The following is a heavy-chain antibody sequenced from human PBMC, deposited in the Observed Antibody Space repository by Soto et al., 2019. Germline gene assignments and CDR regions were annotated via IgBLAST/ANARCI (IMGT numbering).Heavy chain of an antibody. D-gene: IGHD2-15*01. CDR1: GFTFNTYA. CDR3: ARALVVGAGGLFDY. Sequence: QVQLVESGGGVVQPGRSLRLSCAASGFTFNTYAMHWVRQAPGKGLEWVAFISKDGSEKYYVDSVKGRVTVARDNSINTLSLQMSSLRAGDSGLYYCARALVVGAGGLFDYWGHGTLVNVSS. V-gene: IGHV3-30-3*01. J-gene: IGHJ4*01. CDR2: ISKDGSEK.